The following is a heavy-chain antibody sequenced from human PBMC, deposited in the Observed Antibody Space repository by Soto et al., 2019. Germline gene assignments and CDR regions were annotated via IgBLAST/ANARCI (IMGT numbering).Heavy chain of an antibody. CDR3: PKRSSGWYFGL. D-gene: IGHD6-19*01. J-gene: IGHJ2*01. CDR1: GFTFGSYA. V-gene: IGHV3-23*01. CDR2: ISGSGCST. Sequence: EVQLLESGGGLVQPGGSLRLSCAASGFTFGSYAMSWVRQPPGKGREWVSAISGSGCSTYYADSVKGRFTISRDDSKNTLYLQMNSLRAEDTAVYYCPKRSSGWYFGLWGRGTLVTVSS.